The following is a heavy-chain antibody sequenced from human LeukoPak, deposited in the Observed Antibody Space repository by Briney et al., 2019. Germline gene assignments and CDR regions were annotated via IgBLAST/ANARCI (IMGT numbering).Heavy chain of an antibody. CDR3: ARHGLQGAYFGY. D-gene: IGHD2-15*01. Sequence: PGESLKISCKGSGYSFTDYWIGWVRQMPGKGLEWMGIISPGDSDTRYSLSFRGQVTISADKSINTAYLHWSSLKASDTAMYYWARHGLQGAYFGYWGQGTLVTVSA. J-gene: IGHJ4*02. V-gene: IGHV5-51*01. CDR1: GYSFTDYW. CDR2: ISPGDSDT.